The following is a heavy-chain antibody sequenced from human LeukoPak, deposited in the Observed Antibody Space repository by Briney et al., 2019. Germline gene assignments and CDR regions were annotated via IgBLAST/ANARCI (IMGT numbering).Heavy chain of an antibody. J-gene: IGHJ2*01. V-gene: IGHV3-23*01. CDR2: ISTSGDGT. CDR1: GFTFSSRG. CDR3: AKNLLGSGAYSWYFDL. D-gene: IGHD1-26*01. Sequence: GGSLRLSCAAPGFTFSSRGMSWVRQTPGKGLEWVSSISTSGDGTVYADSVKGRVTISRDNSKNTLYLQMNSLRAEDTAVYSCAKNLLGSGAYSWYFDLWGRGTLVTVSS.